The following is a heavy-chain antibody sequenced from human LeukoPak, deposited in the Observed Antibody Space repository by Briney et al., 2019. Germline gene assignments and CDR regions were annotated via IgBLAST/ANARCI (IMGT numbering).Heavy chain of an antibody. V-gene: IGHV3-23*01. CDR3: AKRGEGCSGVSCLYWYFDI. J-gene: IGHJ2*01. Sequence: GGSLRLSCAASRFTFSTYAMNWVRQAPGKGLECVSTIGGSSGHTYYADSVKGRFIVSRDNSKNILYLQINSLRADDTAVYYCAKRGEGCSGVSCLYWYFDIWGRGTLVTVSS. D-gene: IGHD2-15*01. CDR2: IGGSSGHT. CDR1: RFTFSTYA.